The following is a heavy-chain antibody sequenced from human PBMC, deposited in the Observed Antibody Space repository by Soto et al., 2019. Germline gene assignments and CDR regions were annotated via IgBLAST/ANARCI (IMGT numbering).Heavy chain of an antibody. CDR2: IFWDDDK. V-gene: IGHV2-5*02. CDR3: THGNRYFQH. Sequence: QITLKESGPTVVKPTQTLTLTCTFSGFSLSTSGVGVGWIRQPPGEALEWLALIFWDDDKRFSPSLKSRLTITKDTSENQVVLTMTNVDPVDTATYYRTHGNRYFQHWGQGTLVTVSS. CDR1: GFSLSTSGVG. J-gene: IGHJ1*01.